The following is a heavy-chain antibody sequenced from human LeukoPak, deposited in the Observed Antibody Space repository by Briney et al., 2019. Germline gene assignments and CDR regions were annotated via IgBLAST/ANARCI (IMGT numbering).Heavy chain of an antibody. J-gene: IGHJ3*02. CDR3: ARGGFTAMVRGVIIRLDAFDI. CDR2: FDPEDGET. V-gene: IGHV1-24*01. Sequence: ASVNVSSKGSGYTLAELSMHWVRQAPGKGLEWMGGFDPEDGETIYAQKFQGRVTMTEDTSTDTAYMELSSLRSEDTAVYYCARGGFTAMVRGVIIRLDAFDIWDRGLIVTVSS. D-gene: IGHD3-10*01. CDR1: GYTLAELS.